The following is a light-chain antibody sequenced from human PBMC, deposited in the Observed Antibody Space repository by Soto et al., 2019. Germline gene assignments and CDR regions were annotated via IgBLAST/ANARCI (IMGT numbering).Light chain of an antibody. CDR1: SSDVGGYNY. Sequence: QSALTQPASASGSPGQSITISCTGTSSDVGGYNYVSWYQQHPGKAPKLMIYDVSKRPSGVSNRFSGSKSGNTASLTISGLQAEEDTDYYCSSYASSSTVVFGGGTKLTVL. CDR2: DVS. J-gene: IGLJ3*02. CDR3: SSYASSSTVV. V-gene: IGLV2-14*01.